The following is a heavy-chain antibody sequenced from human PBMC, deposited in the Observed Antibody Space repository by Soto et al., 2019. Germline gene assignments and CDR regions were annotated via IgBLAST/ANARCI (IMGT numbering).Heavy chain of an antibody. CDR1: GGTFSTYS. CDR3: ASSSGNNYGVGTNYYFDY. J-gene: IGHJ4*02. V-gene: IGHV1-69*06. D-gene: IGHD1-26*01. Sequence: QVQLVQSGAEVKKPGSSVKVSCKTSGGTFSTYSIVWVRQAPGEGLEWMGGIIPIFGTANYAQKFQDRVTITADKSTNTAFMELSSLKSEDPAMYYCASSSGNNYGVGTNYYFDYWGQGTLVTVSS. CDR2: IIPIFGTA.